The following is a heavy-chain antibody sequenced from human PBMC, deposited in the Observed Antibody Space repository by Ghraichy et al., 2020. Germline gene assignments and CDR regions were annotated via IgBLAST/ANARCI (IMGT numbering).Heavy chain of an antibody. CDR1: GGSISSSSYY. J-gene: IGHJ4*02. V-gene: IGHV4-39*01. Sequence: ESLNISCTVSGGSISSSSYYWGWIRQPPGKGLEWIGSIYYSGSTYYNPSLKSRVTISVDTSENQFSLKLSSVTAADTAVYYCARHVAGYSSGWYPGLVDYWGQGTLVTVSS. D-gene: IGHD6-19*01. CDR3: ARHVAGYSSGWYPGLVDY. CDR2: IYYSGST.